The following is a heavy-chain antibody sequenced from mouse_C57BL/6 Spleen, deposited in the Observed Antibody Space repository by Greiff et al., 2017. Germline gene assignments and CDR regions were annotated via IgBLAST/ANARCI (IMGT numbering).Heavy chain of an antibody. V-gene: IGHV14-3*01. CDR3: ARDYGSSYFDY. Sequence: EVQLQQSVAELVRPGASVKLSCTASGFNSKNTYMHWVKQRPEQGLEWIGRIDPANGNTKYAPKFQGKATITADTSSNTAYLQLSSLTSEDTAINYCARDYGSSYFDYWGQGTTLTVSS. J-gene: IGHJ2*01. D-gene: IGHD1-1*01. CDR1: GFNSKNTY. CDR2: IDPANGNT.